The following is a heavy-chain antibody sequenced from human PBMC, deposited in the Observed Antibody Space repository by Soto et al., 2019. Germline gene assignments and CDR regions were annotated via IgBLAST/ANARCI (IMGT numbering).Heavy chain of an antibody. D-gene: IGHD1-26*01. CDR1: GGSISSSSYY. J-gene: IGHJ3*02. CDR3: ARQATDPAAFDI. Sequence: TSETLSLTCTVSGGSISSSSYYWGWIRQPPGKGLEWIGSIYYSGSTYYNPSLKSRVTISVDTSKNQFSLKLSSVTAADTAVYYCARQATDPAAFDIWGQGTMVTVSS. V-gene: IGHV4-39*01. CDR2: IYYSGST.